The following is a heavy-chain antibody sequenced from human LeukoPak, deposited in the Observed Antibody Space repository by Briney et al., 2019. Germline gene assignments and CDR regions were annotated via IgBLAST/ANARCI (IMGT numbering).Heavy chain of an antibody. Sequence: GGSLRLSCAASGFTFSSYWMSWVRQAPGKGLEWVANIKQDGSEKYYVDSVKGRFTISRDNAKNSLYLQMNSLRAEDTAVYYCARDVVVGATPGNYYYGMDVWGQGTTVTASS. D-gene: IGHD2-15*01. V-gene: IGHV3-7*01. CDR1: GFTFSSYW. CDR3: ARDVVVGATPGNYYYGMDV. J-gene: IGHJ6*02. CDR2: IKQDGSEK.